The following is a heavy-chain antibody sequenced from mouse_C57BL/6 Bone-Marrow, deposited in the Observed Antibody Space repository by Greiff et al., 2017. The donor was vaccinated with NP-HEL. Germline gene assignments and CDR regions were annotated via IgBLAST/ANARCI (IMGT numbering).Heavy chain of an antibody. Sequence: VQLQQSGAELARPGASVKLSCKASGYTFTSYGISWVKQRTGQGLEWIGEIYPRSGNTYYNEKFKGKATLTADKSSSTAYMELRSLTSEDSAGYCWARDGVLRPAGFAYWGQGTLVTVSA. CDR3: ARDGVLRPAGFAY. J-gene: IGHJ3*01. D-gene: IGHD1-1*01. V-gene: IGHV1-81*01. CDR2: IYPRSGNT. CDR1: GYTFTSYG.